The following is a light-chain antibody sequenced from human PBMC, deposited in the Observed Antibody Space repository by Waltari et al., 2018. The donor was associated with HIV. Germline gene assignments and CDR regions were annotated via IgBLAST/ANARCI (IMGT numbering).Light chain of an antibody. V-gene: IGKV2-28*01. Sequence: DIVMTQSPLSLPVTPGEPASISCRSSQSLLHSNGYNYLDWYLQKPGQSPQLLIYLGSNRASGVPDRFSGSGSDTDFTLKISRVEAEDVGVYYCMQALQTPYTFGLGTKLQIK. CDR1: QSLLHSNGYNY. CDR3: MQALQTPYT. CDR2: LGS. J-gene: IGKJ2*01.